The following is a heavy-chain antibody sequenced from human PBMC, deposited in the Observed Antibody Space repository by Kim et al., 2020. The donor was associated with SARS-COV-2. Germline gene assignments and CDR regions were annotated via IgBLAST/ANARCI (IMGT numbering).Heavy chain of an antibody. J-gene: IGHJ4*02. CDR2: ISYDGSNK. CDR1: GFTFSSYG. V-gene: IGHV3-30*18. Sequence: GGSLRLSCAASGFTFSSYGMHWVRQAPGKGLEWVAVISYDGSNKYYADSVKGRFTISRDNSKNTLYLQMNSLRAEDTAVYYCAKDTHYYDSSGYKYYFDYWGQGTLVTVSS. D-gene: IGHD3-22*01. CDR3: AKDTHYYDSSGYKYYFDY.